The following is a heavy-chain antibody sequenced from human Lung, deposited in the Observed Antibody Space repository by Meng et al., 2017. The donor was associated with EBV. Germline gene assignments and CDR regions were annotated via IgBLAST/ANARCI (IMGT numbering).Heavy chain of an antibody. CDR1: GLTFDEYG. Sequence: EVQLVESGGGVAGPGGSLRRSCEASGLTFDEYGMNWVRQAPGKGLEWVSGINWNGGSTGYVDSVKGRFTISRDNAKNSLSLQMNSLRAEDTALYFCARLRRLGDAFDIWGQGTMVTVSS. J-gene: IGHJ3*02. CDR2: INWNGGST. CDR3: ARLRRLGDAFDI. V-gene: IGHV3-20*04. D-gene: IGHD7-27*01.